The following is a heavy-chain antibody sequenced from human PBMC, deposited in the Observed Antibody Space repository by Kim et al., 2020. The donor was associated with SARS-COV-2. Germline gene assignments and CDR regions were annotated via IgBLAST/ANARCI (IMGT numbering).Heavy chain of an antibody. D-gene: IGHD1-26*01. CDR3: AKDLGDSGSRGGFDP. Sequence: SGKGRFTISRDNARNSLYLQMNSLGAEDTALYYCAKDLGDSGSRGGFDPWGQGTLVTVSS. J-gene: IGHJ5*02. V-gene: IGHV3-9*01.